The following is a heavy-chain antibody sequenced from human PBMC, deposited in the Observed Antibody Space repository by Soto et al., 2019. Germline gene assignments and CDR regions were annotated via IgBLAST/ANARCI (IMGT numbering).Heavy chain of an antibody. D-gene: IGHD3-16*01. CDR1: GYTFTSYA. CDR3: ARDLGRSAENYYYYYMDV. V-gene: IGHV1-3*01. Sequence: GASVKVSCKASGYTFTSYAMHWVRQAPGQRLEWMGWINAGNGNTKYSQKFQGRVTITRDTSASTAYMELSSLRSEDTAVYYCARDLGRSAENYYYYYMDVWGKGTTVTAP. CDR2: INAGNGNT. J-gene: IGHJ6*03.